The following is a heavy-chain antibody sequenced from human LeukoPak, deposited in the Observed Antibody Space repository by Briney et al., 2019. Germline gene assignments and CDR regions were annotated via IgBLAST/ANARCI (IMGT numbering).Heavy chain of an antibody. CDR1: GGSISSSSYY. CDR3: ARHSEDRKRKDIVVVPAATPYYYYMDV. V-gene: IGHV4-39*01. J-gene: IGHJ6*03. CDR2: IYYSGST. D-gene: IGHD2-2*01. Sequence: SETLSLTCTVSGGSISSSSYYWGWVRQPPGRGLEWIGSIYYSGSTYYNPSLKSRVTISVDTSKNQFSLKLSSVTAADTAVYYCARHSEDRKRKDIVVVPAATPYYYYMDVWGKGTTVTVSS.